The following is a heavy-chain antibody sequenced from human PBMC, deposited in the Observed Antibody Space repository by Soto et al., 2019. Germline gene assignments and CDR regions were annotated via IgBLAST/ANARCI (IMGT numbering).Heavy chain of an antibody. Sequence: EVQLVESGGGLVRPGGSLRLSCAASGFTFTTYCMNWVHEAPGKGLEWVATIKQDGSEQYYVDSVKGRFAICRDNAKNTLSRQMNRLRADDTAVYYCARGHYGDYAWGPGTLVTVSS. CDR2: IKQDGSEQ. J-gene: IGHJ5*02. CDR1: GFTFTTYC. CDR3: ARGHYGDYA. V-gene: IGHV3-7*05. D-gene: IGHD4-17*01.